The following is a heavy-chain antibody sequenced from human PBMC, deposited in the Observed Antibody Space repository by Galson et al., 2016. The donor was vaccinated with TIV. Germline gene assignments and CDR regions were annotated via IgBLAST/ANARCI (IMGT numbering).Heavy chain of an antibody. Sequence: SVKVSCKASGYTFTHYFVHWVRQAPGQGLEWMGRINPHSGGTDYAPKFQGRVTMTRDTSISTAYMDLSGLKSDDTVVYYCARDPSPVTTSPFDIWGQGTMVTVSS. CDR2: INPHSGGT. J-gene: IGHJ3*02. V-gene: IGHV1-2*05. D-gene: IGHD4-17*01. CDR3: ARDPSPVTTSPFDI. CDR1: GYTFTHYF.